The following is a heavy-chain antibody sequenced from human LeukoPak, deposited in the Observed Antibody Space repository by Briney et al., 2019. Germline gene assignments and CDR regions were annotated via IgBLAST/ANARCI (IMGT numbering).Heavy chain of an antibody. Sequence: PSETLSLTCTVSGYSISSGYYWGWIRQPPGKGLEWIGSIYHSGSTYYNPSLKSRVTISVDTSKNQFSLKLSSVTAADTAVYYCARDESLGWFDPWGQGTLVTVSS. V-gene: IGHV4-38-2*02. D-gene: IGHD7-27*01. CDR1: GYSISSGYY. J-gene: IGHJ5*02. CDR2: IYHSGST. CDR3: ARDESLGWFDP.